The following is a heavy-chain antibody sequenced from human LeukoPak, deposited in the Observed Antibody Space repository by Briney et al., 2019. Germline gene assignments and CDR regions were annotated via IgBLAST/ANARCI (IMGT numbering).Heavy chain of an antibody. J-gene: IGHJ4*02. CDR2: IIPIFGTA. D-gene: IGHD5-24*01. CDR3: ARGRWLQPWGYFDY. V-gene: IGHV1-69*05. CDR1: GGTLSSYA. Sequence: EASVKVSCKASGGTLSSYAISWVRQAPGQGLEWMGGIIPIFGTANYAQKFQGRVTITTDESTSTAYMELSSLRSEDTAVYYCARGRWLQPWGYFDYWGQGTLVTVSS.